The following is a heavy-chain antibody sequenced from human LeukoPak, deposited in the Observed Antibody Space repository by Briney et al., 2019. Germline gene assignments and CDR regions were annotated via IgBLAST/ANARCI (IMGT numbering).Heavy chain of an antibody. CDR3: ARDSSDAYNPEPGY. CDR1: GFTFRSYS. D-gene: IGHD5-24*01. CDR2: ISGMSSTI. J-gene: IGHJ4*02. V-gene: IGHV3-48*02. Sequence: GGSLRLSCAASGFTFRSYSMNWVRQAPGKGLEWVSFISGMSSTIYYADSVKGRFTISRDNAKNSVYLQMNSLRDEDTAVYYCARDSSDAYNPEPGYWGQGTLVPVSS.